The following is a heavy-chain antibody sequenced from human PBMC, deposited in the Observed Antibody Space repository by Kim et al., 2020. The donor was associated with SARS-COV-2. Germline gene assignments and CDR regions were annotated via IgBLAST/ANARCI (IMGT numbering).Heavy chain of an antibody. Sequence: SETLSLTCAVYGGSFSGYYWSWIRQPPGKGLEWIGEINHSGSTNYNPSLKSRVTISVDTSKNQFSLKLSSVTAADTAVYYCAREPITMVRGGRWFDPWGQGTLVTVSS. J-gene: IGHJ5*02. CDR1: GGSFSGYY. CDR2: INHSGST. D-gene: IGHD3-10*01. CDR3: AREPITMVRGGRWFDP. V-gene: IGHV4-34*01.